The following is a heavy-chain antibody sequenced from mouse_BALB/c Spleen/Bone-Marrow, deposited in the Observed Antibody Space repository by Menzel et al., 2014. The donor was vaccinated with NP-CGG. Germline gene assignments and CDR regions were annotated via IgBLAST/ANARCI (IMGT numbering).Heavy chain of an antibody. Sequence: QVQLQQSGAELMKPGASVKISCKATGYTFSSYWIEWVKQRPGHGLEWIGEILPGSGITNYNEKFKGKATFTADTSSNTAYMQLSSLTSEDSAVDYCTRGGSYYRYLDYWGQGTTLTVSS. CDR3: TRGGSYYRYLDY. CDR2: ILPGSGIT. D-gene: IGHD2-14*01. J-gene: IGHJ2*01. V-gene: IGHV1-9*01. CDR1: GYTFSSYW.